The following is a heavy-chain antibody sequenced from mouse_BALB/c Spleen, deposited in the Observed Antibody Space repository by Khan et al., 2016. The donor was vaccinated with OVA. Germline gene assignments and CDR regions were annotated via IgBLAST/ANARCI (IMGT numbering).Heavy chain of an antibody. V-gene: IGHV2-6-1*01. J-gene: IGHJ4*01. CDR2: IWSDGST. CDR1: GFSLTNYG. D-gene: IGHD2-10*01. CDR3: ARQPYYHYNVMDY. Sequence: QVQLQQSGPGLVAPSQSLSITCTISGFSLTNYGIHWVRQPPGKGLEWLVVIWSDGSTNYNSALKSRLTITKDNSKSQVFLKMNSLQTDDTAIYFCARQPYYHYNVMDYWGQGTSVTVSS.